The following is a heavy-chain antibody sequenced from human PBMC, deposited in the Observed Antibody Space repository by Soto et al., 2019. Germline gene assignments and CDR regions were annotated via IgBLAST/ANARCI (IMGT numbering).Heavy chain of an antibody. J-gene: IGHJ4*02. CDR3: ARLPMVRGAFIYYYFDY. Sequence: QLQLQESGPGLVKPSETLSLTCTVSGGSISSSSYYWGWIRQPPGKGLEWIGSIYYSGSTYYNPSLKSRVTISVDTSKNQFSLKLSSVTAADTAVYYCARLPMVRGAFIYYYFDYWGQGTLVTVSS. D-gene: IGHD3-10*01. CDR2: IYYSGST. V-gene: IGHV4-39*01. CDR1: GGSISSSSYY.